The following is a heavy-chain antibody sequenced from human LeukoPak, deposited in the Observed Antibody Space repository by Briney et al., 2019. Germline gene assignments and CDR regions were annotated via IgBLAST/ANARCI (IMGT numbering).Heavy chain of an antibody. CDR1: GGSISSTSYY. CDR3: TRESGAFSPFGF. J-gene: IGHJ4*02. Sequence: PSEALSLTCTVSGGSISSTSYYWGCIRHPPGKGLEWIGTIYYSGATYYNPSLKSRVTISVDTSKNQFSLKLSSVTAADTAIYYCTRESGAFSPFGFWGQGTLVTVSS. CDR2: IYYSGAT. D-gene: IGHD1-26*01. V-gene: IGHV4-39*07.